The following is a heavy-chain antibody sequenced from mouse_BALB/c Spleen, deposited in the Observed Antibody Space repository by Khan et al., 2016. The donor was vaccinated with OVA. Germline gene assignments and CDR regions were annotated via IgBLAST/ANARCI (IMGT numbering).Heavy chain of an antibody. CDR1: GFTIKDTY. V-gene: IGHV14-3*02. CDR2: IDPSNDDS. J-gene: IGHJ3*01. CDR3: ATLYGNHFAV. D-gene: IGHD2-1*01. Sequence: MQLEESGAELVKPGASVKLSCSASGFTIKDTYIHWMKQRPEQGLEWIGRIDPSNDDSKYGPKFQAKATLTVETSSTTAYLQRSSLTSEDTTVFYCATLYGNHFAVWGAGTLVSVSA.